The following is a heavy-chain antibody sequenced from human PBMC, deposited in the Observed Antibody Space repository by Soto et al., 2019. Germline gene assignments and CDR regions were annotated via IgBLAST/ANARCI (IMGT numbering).Heavy chain of an antibody. V-gene: IGHV1-3*01. Sequence: QVQLVQSGAEVKKPGASVKVSCKTSGYTFTAYAVHWVRQAPGHGLEWMGWINAGSGHTKYSQKFQGRVTITRDTSASAAYMELSSLGSEETAVYYCARATLDSGYDYGPWTFDYWGQGTLVTVSS. J-gene: IGHJ4*02. CDR2: INAGSGHT. CDR1: GYTFTAYA. CDR3: ARATLDSGYDYGPWTFDY. D-gene: IGHD5-12*01.